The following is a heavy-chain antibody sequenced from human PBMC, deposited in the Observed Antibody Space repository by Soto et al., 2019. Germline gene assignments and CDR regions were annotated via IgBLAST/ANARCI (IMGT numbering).Heavy chain of an antibody. CDR3: ARHGYNYGGGYFDY. D-gene: IGHD5-18*01. CDR2: IYSGGST. CDR1: GVTASGTY. V-gene: IGHV3-66*04. Sequence: EVQLVESGGGLVQPGGSLRLSCAASGVTASGTYMSWVGQAQGRGLEWVSVIYSGGSTYYADSVKGRFTISRDNSKNTLYLQMNSLRAEDTAEYYCARHGYNYGGGYFDYWGQGTLVTVSS. J-gene: IGHJ4*02.